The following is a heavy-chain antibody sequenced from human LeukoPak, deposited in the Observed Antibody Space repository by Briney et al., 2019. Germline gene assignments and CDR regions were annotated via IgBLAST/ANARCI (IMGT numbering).Heavy chain of an antibody. Sequence: SGGSLRLSCAASGFSFTNTWMSWVRRAPGKGLEWVGRIRTNVDYGKVEYAAPVKGRFTISRDNSKNTLYLQMNSLRAEDTAVYYCARGGWTYFDYWGQGTLVTVSS. CDR1: GFSFTNTW. V-gene: IGHV3-15*01. CDR3: ARGGWTYFDY. D-gene: IGHD3/OR15-3a*01. CDR2: IRTNVDYGKV. J-gene: IGHJ4*02.